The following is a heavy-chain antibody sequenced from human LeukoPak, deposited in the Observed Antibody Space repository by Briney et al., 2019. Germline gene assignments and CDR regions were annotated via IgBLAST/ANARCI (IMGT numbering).Heavy chain of an antibody. CDR1: GFTFSNYW. CDR3: ARGASNRFDY. D-gene: IGHD1-14*01. V-gene: IGHV3-74*01. CDR2: IYTDGSST. J-gene: IGHJ4*02. Sequence: GGSLRLSCAASGFTFSNYWMHWVRHAPGKGLVWVSRIYTDGSSTNYADSVKGRFTISRDNAKNTLYLQMNSLRGEDTAVYYCARGASNRFDYWGQGTLVTVSS.